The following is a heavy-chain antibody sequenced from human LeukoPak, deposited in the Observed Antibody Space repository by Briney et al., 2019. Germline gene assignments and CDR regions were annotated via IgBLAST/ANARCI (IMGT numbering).Heavy chain of an antibody. V-gene: IGHV3-53*01. J-gene: IGHJ4*02. CDR3: ARDLGRDGYNDY. CDR1: GFTVSSNY. CDR2: IYSGGST. Sequence: GGSLRLSCAASGFTVSSNYMSWVRQAPGKGLEWVSVIYSGGSTYYADPVKGRFTISRDNTKNTLYLQMNGLRAEDTAVYYCARDLGRDGYNDYWGQGTLVTVSS. D-gene: IGHD5-24*01.